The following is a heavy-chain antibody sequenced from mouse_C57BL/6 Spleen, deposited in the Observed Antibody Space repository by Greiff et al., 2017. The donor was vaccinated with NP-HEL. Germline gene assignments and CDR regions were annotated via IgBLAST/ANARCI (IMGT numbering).Heavy chain of an antibody. CDR2: ISDGGSYT. CDR1: GFTFSSYA. Sequence: EVHLVESGGGLVKPGGSLKLSCAASGFTFSSYAMSWVRQTPEKRLEWVATISDGGSYTYYPDNVKGRFTISRDNAKNNLYLQMSHLKSEDTAMYYCARDTANWDYFDYWGQGTTLTVSS. D-gene: IGHD4-1*01. CDR3: ARDTANWDYFDY. J-gene: IGHJ2*01. V-gene: IGHV5-4*01.